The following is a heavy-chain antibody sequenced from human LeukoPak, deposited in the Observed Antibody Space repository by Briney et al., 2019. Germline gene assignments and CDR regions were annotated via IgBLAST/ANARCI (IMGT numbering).Heavy chain of an antibody. V-gene: IGHV5-51*01. J-gene: IGHJ4*02. Sequence: GESLKISCKGSGYSFTSYWIGWVRQMPGKGLEWMGIIYPGDSDTRYSPSFQGQVPISADKSISTAYLQWSSLKASDTAMYYCARTGPSPDFWSGYYKTSHFDYWGQGTLVTVSS. CDR3: ARTGPSPDFWSGYYKTSHFDY. D-gene: IGHD3-3*01. CDR2: IYPGDSDT. CDR1: GYSFTSYW.